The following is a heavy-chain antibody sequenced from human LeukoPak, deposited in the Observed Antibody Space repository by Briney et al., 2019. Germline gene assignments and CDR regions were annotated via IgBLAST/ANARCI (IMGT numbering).Heavy chain of an antibody. CDR3: ARLKGAPDRLYYYYGMDV. V-gene: IGHV4-59*11. Sequence: PSETLSLTCTVSGGSIGTLYWSWIRQPPGKGLEWIGYIYYNGITNYNPSLKSQVTISVDRSKNQFSLKLSSVTAAGTAVHYCARLKGAPDRLYYYYGMDVWGQGTTVTVSS. CDR1: GGSIGTLY. D-gene: IGHD1-26*01. CDR2: IYYNGIT. J-gene: IGHJ6*02.